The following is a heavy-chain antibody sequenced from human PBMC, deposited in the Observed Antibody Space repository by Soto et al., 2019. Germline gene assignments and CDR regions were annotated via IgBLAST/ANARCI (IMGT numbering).Heavy chain of an antibody. D-gene: IGHD2-2*01. CDR3: ARWGGGGVVVPAAPYYYGMDV. J-gene: IGHJ6*02. CDR1: GGSISSSSYY. Sequence: ETLSLTCTVSGGSISSSSYYWGWIRQPPGKGLEWIGSIYYSGSTYYNPSLKSRVTISVDTSKNQFSLKLSSVTAADTAVYYCARWGGGGVVVPAAPYYYGMDVWGQGTTVTVS. CDR2: IYYSGST. V-gene: IGHV4-39*01.